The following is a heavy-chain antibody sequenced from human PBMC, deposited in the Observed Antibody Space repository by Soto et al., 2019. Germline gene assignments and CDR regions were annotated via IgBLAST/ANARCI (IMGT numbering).Heavy chain of an antibody. CDR1: GCSISSSSYY. V-gene: IGHV4-39*01. CDR2: IYYSGST. D-gene: IGHD6-13*01. J-gene: IGHJ6*02. Sequence: TXETLSLTCTVSGCSISSSSYYWGWIRQPPGKGLEWIGSIYYSGSTYYNPSLKSRVTISVDTSKNQFSLKLSSVTAADTAVYYCARLGAFYSSSWNYYYYGMDVWGQGTTVTVSS. CDR3: ARLGAFYSSSWNYYYYGMDV.